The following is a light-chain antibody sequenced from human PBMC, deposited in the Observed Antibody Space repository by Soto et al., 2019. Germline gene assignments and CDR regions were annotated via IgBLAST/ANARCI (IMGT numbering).Light chain of an antibody. J-gene: IGKJ1*01. CDR1: QSILYSSNNKNY. V-gene: IGKV4-1*01. Sequence: DIVMTQSPDALAVSLGERATINCKSSQSILYSSNNKNYLAWYQQKPGQPPKLLIYWASTRESGVPDRFSGSGSGTDFTLPISSMQAEDVAVYYCQQYYSAWTFGPGTKVEIK. CDR3: QQYYSAWT. CDR2: WAS.